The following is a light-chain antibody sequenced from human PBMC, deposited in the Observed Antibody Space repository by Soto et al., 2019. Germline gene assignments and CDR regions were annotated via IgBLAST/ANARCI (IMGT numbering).Light chain of an antibody. Sequence: PRERAPLSCKASQSLSSGYLAWYQQKPGQAPRILIYAASSRATGIPDRFSGSGSGTDFTLTISRLEPEDFAVYYCHQYDTSPRTFGQGTKVDIK. CDR1: QSLSSGY. CDR3: HQYDTSPRT. V-gene: IGKV3-20*01. J-gene: IGKJ1*01. CDR2: AAS.